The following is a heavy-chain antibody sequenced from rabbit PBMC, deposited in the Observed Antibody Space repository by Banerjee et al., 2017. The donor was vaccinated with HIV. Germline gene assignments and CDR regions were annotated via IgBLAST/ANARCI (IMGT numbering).Heavy chain of an antibody. V-gene: IGHV1S40*01. CDR1: GFFFSSSYW. Sequence: QSLEESGGDLVKPGASLTLTCKASGFFFSSSYWICWVRQAPGKGLELIACIDTDSSGSTYYASWAKGRFTISKTSSTTVTLQMTSLTAADTATYFCARDGAGSVPFNLWGPGTLVTVS. D-gene: IGHD4-2*01. CDR2: IDTDSSGST. CDR3: ARDGAGSVPFNL. J-gene: IGHJ4*01.